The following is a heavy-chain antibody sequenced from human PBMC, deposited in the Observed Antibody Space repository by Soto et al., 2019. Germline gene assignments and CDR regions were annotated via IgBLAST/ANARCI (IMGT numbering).Heavy chain of an antibody. J-gene: IGHJ4*02. CDR2: IYYSGST. CDR1: GGSISSSSYY. D-gene: IGHD3-10*01. V-gene: IGHV4-39*05. CDR3: ANVLLWFGELTSFDY. Sequence: QLQLQESGPGLVKPSETPSLTCTVSGGSISSSSYYWGWIRQPPGKGLEWIGSIYYSGSTYYNPSLKSRVTISVDTSKNQFSLKLSSVTAADTAVYYCANVLLWFGELTSFDYWGQGTLVTVSS.